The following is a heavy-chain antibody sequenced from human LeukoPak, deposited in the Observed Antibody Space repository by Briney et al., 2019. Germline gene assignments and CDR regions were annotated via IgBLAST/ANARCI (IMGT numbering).Heavy chain of an antibody. D-gene: IGHD4-17*01. CDR2: IYYSGST. CDR3: ATPAGPFGDYDY. V-gene: IGHV4-39*01. CDR1: GGSISSSNYY. J-gene: IGHJ4*02. Sequence: PSETLSLTCTVSGGSISSSNYYWGWVRQPPGKGLEWIANIYYSGSTYYSPSLRSRITISVDTSKNQFSLKLSSVTAADTAVYYCATPAGPFGDYDYWGQGTLVTVSS.